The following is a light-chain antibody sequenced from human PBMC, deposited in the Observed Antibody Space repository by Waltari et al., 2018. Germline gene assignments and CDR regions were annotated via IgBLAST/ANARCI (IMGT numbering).Light chain of an antibody. CDR3: QQYESYPWT. J-gene: IGKJ1*01. Sequence: DIQMTQSPSTLTASIGDTVTITCRASQSISRLLAWYQQKPGKAPKLLIYKASNLESGVPSRCSGRGFGTEFTLSIFSLQADDFATYYCQQYESYPWTFGQGTKVEIK. CDR2: KAS. V-gene: IGKV1-5*03. CDR1: QSISRL.